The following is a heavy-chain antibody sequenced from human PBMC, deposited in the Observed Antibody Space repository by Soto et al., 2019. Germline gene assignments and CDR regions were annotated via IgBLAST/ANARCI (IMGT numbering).Heavy chain of an antibody. Sequence: SETLSLTCTVSGGSISSYYWSWIRQPPGKGLEWIGYIYYSGSTNYNPSLKSRVTISVDTSKNQFSLKLGSVTAADTAVYYCARTYSSSWEPMTYYFDYWGQGTLVTVSS. CDR2: IYYSGST. V-gene: IGHV4-59*01. CDR1: GGSISSYY. D-gene: IGHD6-13*01. CDR3: ARTYSSSWEPMTYYFDY. J-gene: IGHJ4*02.